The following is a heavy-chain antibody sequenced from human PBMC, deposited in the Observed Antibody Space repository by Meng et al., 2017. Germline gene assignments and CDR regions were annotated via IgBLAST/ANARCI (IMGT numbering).Heavy chain of an antibody. V-gene: IGHV4-59*01. Sequence: AGSLRLSCTVSGGSISSYYWSWIRQPPGKGLEWIGYIYYSGSTNYNPSLKSRVTISVDTSKNQFSLKLNSVTAADPAGYYCSRVWVGWASLFDPWGQGTLVTVSS. CDR3: SRVWVGWASLFDP. CDR2: IYYSGST. CDR1: GGSISSYY. J-gene: IGHJ5*02. D-gene: IGHD3-16*01.